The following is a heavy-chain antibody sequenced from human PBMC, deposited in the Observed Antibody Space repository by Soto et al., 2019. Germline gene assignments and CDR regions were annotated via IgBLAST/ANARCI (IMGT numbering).Heavy chain of an antibody. D-gene: IGHD2-2*01. Sequence: SETLSLTCTVSGGSVSSGSYYWSWIRQPPGKGLEWIGYIYYSGSTNYNPSLKSRVTISVDTSKNQFSLKLSSVTAADTAVYYCARSVPAKGMDVSGPGTTVTVS. CDR1: GGSVSSGSYY. J-gene: IGHJ6*02. CDR2: IYYSGST. CDR3: ARSVPAKGMDV. V-gene: IGHV4-61*01.